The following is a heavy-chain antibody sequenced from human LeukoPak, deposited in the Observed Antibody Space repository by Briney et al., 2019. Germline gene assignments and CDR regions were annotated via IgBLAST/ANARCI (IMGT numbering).Heavy chain of an antibody. V-gene: IGHV1-69*13. CDR3: ASPRGITIFGVVSSPPSLYGMDV. CDR1: GGTFSSYA. D-gene: IGHD3-3*01. J-gene: IGHJ6*02. Sequence: ASVKVSCKASGGTFSSYAISWVRQAPGQGLEWMGGIIPIFGTANYAQKFQGRVTITADESTSTVYMELSSLRSEDTAVYYCASPRGITIFGVVSSPPSLYGMDVWGQGTTVTVSS. CDR2: IIPIFGTA.